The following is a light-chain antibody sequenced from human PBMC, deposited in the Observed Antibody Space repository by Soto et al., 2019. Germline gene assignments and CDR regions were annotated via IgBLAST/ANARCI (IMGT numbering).Light chain of an antibody. J-gene: IGKJ1*01. Sequence: EIVMTQSPATLSVSPGERATLSCRASQRLSSNLAWYQQKPGQAPRLLIHGASTRATGIPARFSGSGSGTEFTLTISSLQSEDFAVYYCQQYSDWRPQFGQGTKVEIK. V-gene: IGKV3-15*01. CDR1: QRLSSN. CDR2: GAS. CDR3: QQYSDWRPQ.